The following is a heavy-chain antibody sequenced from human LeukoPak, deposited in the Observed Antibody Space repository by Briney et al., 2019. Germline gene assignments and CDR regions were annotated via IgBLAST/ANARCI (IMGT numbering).Heavy chain of an antibody. Sequence: SETLSLTCTVSGGSISSYYWSWIRQPAGKGLEWIGRIYTSGSTNYNPSLKSRVTMSVDTSKNQYSLKLSSVTAADTAVYYCARDLGQYYDFWSGRDPYYYGMDVWGQGTTVTVSS. J-gene: IGHJ6*02. CDR2: IYTSGST. V-gene: IGHV4-4*07. D-gene: IGHD3-3*01. CDR1: GGSISSYY. CDR3: ARDLGQYYDFWSGRDPYYYGMDV.